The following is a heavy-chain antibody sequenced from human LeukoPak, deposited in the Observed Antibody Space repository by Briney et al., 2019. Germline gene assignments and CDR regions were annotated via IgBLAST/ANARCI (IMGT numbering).Heavy chain of an antibody. CDR2: ISYDGSNK. D-gene: IGHD3-10*01. CDR1: GFTFSSYG. V-gene: IGHV3-30*18. Sequence: PGRSLRLSCAASGFTFSSYGMHWVRQAPGKGLEWVAVISYDGSNKYYADSVKGRFTISRDNSKNTLYLQRNSLRAEDTAVYYCAKCEGLWCRELGNWFDPWGQGTLVTVSS. J-gene: IGHJ5*02. CDR3: AKCEGLWCRELGNWFDP.